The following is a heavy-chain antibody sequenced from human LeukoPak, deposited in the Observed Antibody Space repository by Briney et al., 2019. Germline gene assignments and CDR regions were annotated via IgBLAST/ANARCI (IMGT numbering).Heavy chain of an antibody. CDR2: ISYDGSNK. CDR3: GRGGRYLGGGGYYFDY. J-gene: IGHJ4*02. CDR1: GFTFSSYA. V-gene: IGHV3-30*01. Sequence: GRSLRLSCAASGFTFSSYAMHWVRQAPGKGLEWVAVISYDGSNKYYADSVKGRFTISRDNSKNTLYPQMNSLRAEDTAVYYWGRGGRYLGGGGYYFDYWGQGTLVTVSS. D-gene: IGHD1-26*01.